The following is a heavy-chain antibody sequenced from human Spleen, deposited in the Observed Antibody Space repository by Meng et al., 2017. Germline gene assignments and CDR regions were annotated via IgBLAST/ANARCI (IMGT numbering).Heavy chain of an antibody. CDR1: GYTLSSDG. CDR3: ATRGNPYLNC. V-gene: IGHV1-18*01. Sequence: GQLVQAGAEVKKPGASVEVSCDASGYTLSSDGFSWVRQAPGQGLEWLGWINVYNGKTDYALKFQDRVTMTTDTFTNTAYMELRSLRSDDTAVYYCATRGNPYLNCWGQGTLVTVSS. J-gene: IGHJ4*02. CDR2: INVYNGKT.